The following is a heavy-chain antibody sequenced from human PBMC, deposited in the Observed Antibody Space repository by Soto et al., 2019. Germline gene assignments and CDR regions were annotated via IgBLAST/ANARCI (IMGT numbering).Heavy chain of an antibody. CDR1: GGSFSGYY. CDR3: ANLRRDRYGSGSFYYYYYMDV. J-gene: IGHJ6*03. CDR2: INHSGST. Sequence: SETLSLTCAVYGGSFSGYYWSWIRQPPGKGLEWIGEINHSGSTNYNPSLKSRVTISVDTSKSQSSLKLSSVTAADTAVYYCANLRRDRYGSGSFYYYYYMDVWGKGNTVTVSS. D-gene: IGHD3-10*01. V-gene: IGHV4-34*01.